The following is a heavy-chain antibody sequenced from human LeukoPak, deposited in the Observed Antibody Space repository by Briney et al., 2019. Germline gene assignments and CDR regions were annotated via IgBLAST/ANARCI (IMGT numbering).Heavy chain of an antibody. V-gene: IGHV4-59*01. CDR2: IYYTGNT. CDR3: ARGVCSGGSCWGGWFDP. J-gene: IGHJ5*02. CDR1: GGSIRSYY. Sequence: SETLSLTCTVSGGSIRSYYWSWIRLPPGKGLEWIGYIYYTGNTNYNPSVKSRVTISLDTTKNQFSLKLTSVTAADTAVYYCARGVCSGGSCWGGWFDPWGQGTLATVSS. D-gene: IGHD2-15*01.